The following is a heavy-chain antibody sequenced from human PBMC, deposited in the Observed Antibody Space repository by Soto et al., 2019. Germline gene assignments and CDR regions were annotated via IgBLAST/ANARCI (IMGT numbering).Heavy chain of an antibody. J-gene: IGHJ6*02. CDR3: ARDDSTLYSSSPFGMDV. CDR2: IYDRGST. Sequence: PSETLSLTCTVSGGSMTSGSFYWTWIRQHPGKGLEWIGHIYDRGSTYYNPSLKSRVTMSVEIFKKQFSLRLTSVTPADTAVYYCARDDSTLYSSSPFGMDVWGQGTTVTVSS. D-gene: IGHD6-13*01. CDR1: GGSMTSGSFY. V-gene: IGHV4-31*03.